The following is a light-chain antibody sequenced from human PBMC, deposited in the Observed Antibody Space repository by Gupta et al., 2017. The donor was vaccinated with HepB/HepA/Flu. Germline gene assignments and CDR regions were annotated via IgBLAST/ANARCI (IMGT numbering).Light chain of an antibody. J-gene: IGLJ3*02. CDR1: SGHSNYA. CDR3: QTWGTGIRV. V-gene: IGLV4-69*01. Sequence: QLVLTQSPSASASLGASVKLTCTLSSGHSNYAIAWHQQRPERGPRYLMKVNSDGSHSKGDGIPDRFSGSSSGAERYLTSSSLQSEDEADYYCQTWGTGIRVFGGGTKLTVL. CDR2: VNSDGSH.